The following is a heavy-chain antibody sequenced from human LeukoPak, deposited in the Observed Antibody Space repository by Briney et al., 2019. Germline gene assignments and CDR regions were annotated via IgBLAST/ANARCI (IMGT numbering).Heavy chain of an antibody. CDR3: ARDRPYCGGDCYQDYYYYHGMDV. J-gene: IGHJ6*02. V-gene: IGHV1-46*01. Sequence: ASVKVSCKASGYTFTSYAMHWVRQAPGQRLEWMGIINPSGGSTSYAQKFQGRVTMTRDTSTSTVYMELSSLRSEGTAVYYCARDRPYCGGDCYQDYYYYHGMDVWGQGTPVTVSS. D-gene: IGHD2-21*02. CDR1: GYTFTSYA. CDR2: INPSGGST.